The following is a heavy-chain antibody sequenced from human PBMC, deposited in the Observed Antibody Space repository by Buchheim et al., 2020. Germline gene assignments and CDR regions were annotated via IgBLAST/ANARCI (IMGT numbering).Heavy chain of an antibody. V-gene: IGHV3-23*01. CDR2: ISGSGGRT. J-gene: IGHJ4*02. CDR1: GFTFSSYA. Sequence: EVQLLESGGGLVQPGGSLRLSCAASGFTFSSYAMSWVRHAPGKGLEWVSAISGSGGRTYYADSVKGRFTISRDNSKNTLYLQMNSLRAEDTAVYYCAKEVSSGRWLPKYDYFDYWGQGTL. CDR3: AKEVSSGRWLPKYDYFDY. D-gene: IGHD5-24*01.